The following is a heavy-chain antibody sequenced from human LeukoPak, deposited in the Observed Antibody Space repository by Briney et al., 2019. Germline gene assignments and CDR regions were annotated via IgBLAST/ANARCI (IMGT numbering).Heavy chain of an antibody. CDR1: GYTFTGYY. Sequence: ASVTVSCKASGYTFTGYYMHWVRQAPGQGLEWMGWINPNSGGTNYAQKFKGRVTMTRDTSISTAYMELSRLRSDDTAVYYCARVHLTYYYDTSALDYWGQGTLVTVSS. J-gene: IGHJ4*02. CDR3: ARVHLTYYYDTSALDY. V-gene: IGHV1-2*02. D-gene: IGHD3-22*01. CDR2: INPNSGGT.